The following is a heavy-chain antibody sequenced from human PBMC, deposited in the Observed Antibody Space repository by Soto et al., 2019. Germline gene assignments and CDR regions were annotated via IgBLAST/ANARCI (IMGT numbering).Heavy chain of an antibody. CDR1: GFTFSTSA. J-gene: IGHJ4*02. Sequence: QVQLVESGGGVVQPGRSLRLSCAASGFTFSTSAMHWVRQTPGKGLEWVAVILYDGSNTYYADSVKGRFTISRDNSKNMLYLEMNSLRDEDTAVYFCARDRGDDYYRRYFDYWGQGTLVTVSS. CDR3: ARDRGDDYYRRYFDY. V-gene: IGHV3-30-3*01. CDR2: ILYDGSNT. D-gene: IGHD1-26*01.